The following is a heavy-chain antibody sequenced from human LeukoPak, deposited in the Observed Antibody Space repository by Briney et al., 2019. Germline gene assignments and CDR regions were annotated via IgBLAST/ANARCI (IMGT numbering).Heavy chain of an antibody. CDR1: GFTFSSYW. V-gene: IGHV3-7*01. Sequence: GGSLRLSCAASGFTFSSYWMSWVRQAPGKGLEWVANIKQDGSEKYYVDSAKGRFTISRDNAKNSLYLQMNSLRAEDTAVYYCARDDIVATMRGGGVDYWGQGTLVTVSS. D-gene: IGHD5-12*01. CDR3: ARDDIVATMRGGGVDY. CDR2: IKQDGSEK. J-gene: IGHJ4*02.